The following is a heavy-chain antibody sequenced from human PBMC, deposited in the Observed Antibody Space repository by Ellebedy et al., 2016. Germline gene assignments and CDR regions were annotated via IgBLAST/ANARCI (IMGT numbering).Heavy chain of an antibody. CDR2: ISSSSSYI. CDR3: ARDRDYYALDY. J-gene: IGHJ4*02. Sequence: GGSLRLSXAASGFTFSDYYMSWIRQAPGKGLEWVSYISSSSSYIYYADSAKGRFTISRDNAKNSLYLQMNSLRAEDTAVYYCARDRDYYALDYWGQGTLVTVSS. D-gene: IGHD3-22*01. V-gene: IGHV3-11*06. CDR1: GFTFSDYY.